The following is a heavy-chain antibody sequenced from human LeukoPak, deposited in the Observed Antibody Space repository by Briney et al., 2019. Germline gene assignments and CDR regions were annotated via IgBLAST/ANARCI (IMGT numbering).Heavy chain of an antibody. D-gene: IGHD2/OR15-2a*01. CDR3: ARQENIGGWEYSNI. J-gene: IGHJ4*02. CDR2: ITGSSSYI. V-gene: IGHV3-21*04. CDR1: GFTFSSYA. Sequence: PGGSLRLSCAASGFTFSSYAMSWVRQAPGKGLEWVSSITGSSSYIYYADSVKGRFTISRDNAKNSLYLQMNSLKASDTAMYYCARQENIGGWEYSNIWGQGTLVTVSS.